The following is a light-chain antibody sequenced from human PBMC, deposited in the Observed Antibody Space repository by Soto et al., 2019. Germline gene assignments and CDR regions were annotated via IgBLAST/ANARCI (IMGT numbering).Light chain of an antibody. CDR1: QGVSSD. J-gene: IGKJ1*01. CDR3: QQYGSSGT. Sequence: EIVVTQSPATLSVSPGERGPLSCRASQGVSSDLAWYQQKPGQAPRLLIYDASNRATGIPARFSGSGSGTDFTLTISSLEPEDFAVYYCQQYGSSGTFGQGTKVDIK. CDR2: DAS. V-gene: IGKV3D-11*03.